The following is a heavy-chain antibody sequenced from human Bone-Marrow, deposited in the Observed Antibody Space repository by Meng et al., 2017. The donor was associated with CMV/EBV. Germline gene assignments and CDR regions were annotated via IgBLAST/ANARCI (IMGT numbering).Heavy chain of an antibody. CDR1: GFTFSRYW. Sequence: GGSLRLSCKGSGFTFSRYWMSWVRQAPGKGLEWVANIRKDEGAKFYMDSVRGRFTISRDNAKNSLYLQMNSLRGEDTGVYFCARLTWEDVRSGWLVWGQGTSVTVSS. CDR3: ARLTWEDVRSGWLV. J-gene: IGHJ4*02. V-gene: IGHV3-7*01. CDR2: IRKDEGAK. D-gene: IGHD6-19*01.